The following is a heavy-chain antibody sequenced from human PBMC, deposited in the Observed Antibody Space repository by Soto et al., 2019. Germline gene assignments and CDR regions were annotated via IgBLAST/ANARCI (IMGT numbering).Heavy chain of an antibody. V-gene: IGHV4-30-2*01. J-gene: IGHJ4*02. CDR2: IYHSGDT. Sequence: PSETLSLTCAVFGASISSGGYSWSWIRQPPGKGLEWIGYIYHSGDTFYNPSLRGRVTISVDRSKNQFSLNLKSVTAADTDVYYCARYLLRGVIDYWGQGSLVTVS. D-gene: IGHD3-10*01. CDR1: GASISSGGYS. CDR3: ARYLLRGVIDY.